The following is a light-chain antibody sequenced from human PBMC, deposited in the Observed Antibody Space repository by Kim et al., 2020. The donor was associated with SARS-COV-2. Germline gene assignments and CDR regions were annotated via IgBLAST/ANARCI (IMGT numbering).Light chain of an antibody. Sequence: VCPGQTASITCAGDKLGDKYACWYQQKPGQSPVLVIYQDSKRPSGIPERFSGSNSGNTATLTISGTQAMDEADYYCQAWDSSTGVFGGGTQLTVL. CDR2: QDS. CDR3: QAWDSSTGV. V-gene: IGLV3-1*01. CDR1: KLGDKY. J-gene: IGLJ2*01.